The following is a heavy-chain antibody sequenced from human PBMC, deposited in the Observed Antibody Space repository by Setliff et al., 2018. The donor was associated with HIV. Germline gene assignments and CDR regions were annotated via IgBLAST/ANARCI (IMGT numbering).Heavy chain of an antibody. CDR3: ARDRLGHIDRPYFDY. CDR1: GYTFSRYA. Sequence: GASVKVSCKASGYTFSRYAMHWVRQAPGQRLEWMGWINAGNGNTKYSQKFQGRVSMTRNTSISTAYMELSSLRSEDTAVYYCARDRLGHIDRPYFDYWGQGTLVTVSS. J-gene: IGHJ4*02. D-gene: IGHD2-21*01. V-gene: IGHV1-3*01. CDR2: INAGNGNT.